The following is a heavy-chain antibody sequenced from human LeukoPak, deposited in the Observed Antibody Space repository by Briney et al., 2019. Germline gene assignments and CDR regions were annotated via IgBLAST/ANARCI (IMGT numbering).Heavy chain of an antibody. CDR1: GGTFSSYA. CDR3: AREHCSSTSCYDAFDI. V-gene: IGHV1-69*05. Sequence: AVKVSCKASGGTFSSYAISWVRQAPGQGLEWMGGIIPIFGTANYAQKFQGRVTITTDESTSTAYMELSSLRSEDTAVYYCAREHCSSTSCYDAFDIWGQGTMVTVSS. CDR2: IIPIFGTA. J-gene: IGHJ3*02. D-gene: IGHD2-2*01.